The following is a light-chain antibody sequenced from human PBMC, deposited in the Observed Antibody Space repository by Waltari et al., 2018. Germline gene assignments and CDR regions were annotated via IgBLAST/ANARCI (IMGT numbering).Light chain of an antibody. CDR1: ESGDKS. CDR2: QDN. CDR3: QAWDSNIVI. J-gene: IGLJ2*01. Sequence: SYELTQPPSVSVSPGQTAPITCSGTESGDKSACWYTRRPGQSPLLVIYQDNKRPSGIPDRFSGSNSGNTATLTISGTQPIDEADYYCQAWDSNIVIFGGGTKLTVL. V-gene: IGLV3-1*01.